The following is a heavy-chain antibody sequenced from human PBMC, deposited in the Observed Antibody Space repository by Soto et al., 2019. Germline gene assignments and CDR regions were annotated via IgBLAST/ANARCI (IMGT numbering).Heavy chain of an antibody. V-gene: IGHV3-66*01. J-gene: IGHJ6*02. Sequence: GGSLRLSCAASGFTVSSNYMSWVRQAPGKGLEWVSVIYSGGSTYYADSVKGRFTISRDNSKNTLYLQMNSLRAEDTAVYYCAREGMTTASAYYYYYGMDVWGQGTTVTVSS. CDR2: IYSGGST. CDR1: GFTVSSNY. D-gene: IGHD4-17*01. CDR3: AREGMTTASAYYYYYGMDV.